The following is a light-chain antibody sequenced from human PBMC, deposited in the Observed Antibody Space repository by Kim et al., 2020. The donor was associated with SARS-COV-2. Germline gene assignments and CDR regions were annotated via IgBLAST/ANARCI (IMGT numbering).Light chain of an antibody. CDR3: QVWDGNFDHEEVV. V-gene: IGLV3-21*04. CDR1: DLGSRG. J-gene: IGLJ3*02. Sequence: SYELTQPPSVSVAPGETASITCGGDDLGSRGVHWYQQKAGQAPVLVISFDSGRTSGTPDRFSGSNSGNTATLTIRRVEAGDEADYFCQVWDGNFDHEEVVFGGGTQLTV. CDR2: FDS.